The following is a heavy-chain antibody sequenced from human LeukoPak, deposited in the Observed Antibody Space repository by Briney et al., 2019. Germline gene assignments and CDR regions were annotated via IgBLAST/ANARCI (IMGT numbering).Heavy chain of an antibody. CDR2: FDPEDGET. CDR1: GYTFTSYY. Sequence: ASVKVSCKASGYTFTSYYMHWVRQAPGQGLEWMGGFDPEDGETIYAQKFQGRVTMTEDTSTDTAYMELSSLRSEDTAVYYCATNWLLAFDYWGQGTLVTVSS. V-gene: IGHV1-24*01. CDR3: ATNWLLAFDY. J-gene: IGHJ4*02. D-gene: IGHD3-9*01.